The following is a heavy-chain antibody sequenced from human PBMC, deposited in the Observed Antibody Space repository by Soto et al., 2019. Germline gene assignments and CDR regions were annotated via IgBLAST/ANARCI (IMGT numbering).Heavy chain of an antibody. CDR2: ISSNGGST. J-gene: IGHJ3*02. Sequence: GGSLRLSCAASGFTFSSYAMHWVRQAPGKGLEYVSAISSNGGSTYYANSVKGRFTISRDNSKNTLYLQMGSLRAEDMAVYYCARDGLRQYAFDIRGQGTMVTVSS. V-gene: IGHV3-64*01. CDR1: GFTFSSYA. CDR3: ARDGLRQYAFDI. D-gene: IGHD4-17*01.